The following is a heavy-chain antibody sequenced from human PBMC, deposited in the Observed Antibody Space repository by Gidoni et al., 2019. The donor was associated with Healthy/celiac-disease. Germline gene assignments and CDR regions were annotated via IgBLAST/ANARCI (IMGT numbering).Heavy chain of an antibody. Sequence: EVQLVESGGGLVQPGGSLRLSCAASGFTFSSYWMSWVRQAPGKGLEWVANIKKDGSEKYYVDSVKGRFTISRDNAKNSLYLQMNSLRAEDTAVYYCARAPHDGYWYFDLWGRGTLVTVSS. CDR1: GFTFSSYW. V-gene: IGHV3-7*05. CDR3: ARAPHDGYWYFDL. D-gene: IGHD3-16*01. J-gene: IGHJ2*01. CDR2: IKKDGSEK.